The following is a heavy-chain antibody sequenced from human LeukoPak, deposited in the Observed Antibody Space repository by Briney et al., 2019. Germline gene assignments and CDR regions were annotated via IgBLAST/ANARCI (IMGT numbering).Heavy chain of an antibody. CDR2: INWKVDVR. V-gene: IGHV3-20*04. Sequence: GGSLRLSCEVSGFTYDDHGMNWVRQGPGRGLEWVAGINWKVDVRHYADSVKGRFTISRDNAKNSLSLEMNSLRVEDTAFYYCAKAGRGDTWDGSYYYQMDVWGQGTTVIVSS. CDR3: AKAGRGDTWDGSYYYQMDV. D-gene: IGHD1-1*01. J-gene: IGHJ6*02. CDR1: GFTYDDHG.